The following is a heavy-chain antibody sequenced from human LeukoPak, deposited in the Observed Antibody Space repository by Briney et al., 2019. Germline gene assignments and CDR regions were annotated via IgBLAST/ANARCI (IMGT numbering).Heavy chain of an antibody. Sequence: GGSLRLSCLVSGCSFSGHTKYWACQAQGKGLEWVTFIRSDGTSKFYADSVKGRFTISRDNSKNMVYLQMNSLRADATAVYYCARGQSGTYVIDYWGQGILVTISS. CDR2: IRSDGTSK. CDR1: GCSFSGHT. D-gene: IGHD3-3*01. J-gene: IGHJ4*02. V-gene: IGHV3-30*02. CDR3: ARGQSGTYVIDY.